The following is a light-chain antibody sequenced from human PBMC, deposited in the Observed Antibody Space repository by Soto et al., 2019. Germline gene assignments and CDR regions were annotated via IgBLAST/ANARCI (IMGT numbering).Light chain of an antibody. Sequence: QSALTQPASVSGSPGQSITISCTGTSSNVGYYNYVSWYQQHPGKAPKLMIYDVNYRPSGVSDRFSGSKSGNTASLTLSGLQAEDEADYYCSSYTSSSTLVFGTATKLTVL. CDR1: SSNVGYYNY. CDR2: DVN. J-gene: IGLJ1*01. V-gene: IGLV2-14*03. CDR3: SSYTSSSTLV.